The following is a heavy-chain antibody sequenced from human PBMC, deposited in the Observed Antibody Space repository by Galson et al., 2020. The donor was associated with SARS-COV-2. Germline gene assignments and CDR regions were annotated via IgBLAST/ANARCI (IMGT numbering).Heavy chain of an antibody. CDR1: GYSISSGYY. CDR3: ARGLGGSYYDQYFDY. V-gene: IGHV4-38-2*02. J-gene: IGHJ4*02. Sequence: SETLSLTCTVSGYSISSGYYWGWIRQPPGKGLEWIGSIYHSGSTYYNPSLKSRVTISVDTSKNQFSLKLSSVTAADTAVYYCARGLGGSYYDQYFDYWGQGTLVTVSS. CDR2: IYHSGST. D-gene: IGHD1-26*01.